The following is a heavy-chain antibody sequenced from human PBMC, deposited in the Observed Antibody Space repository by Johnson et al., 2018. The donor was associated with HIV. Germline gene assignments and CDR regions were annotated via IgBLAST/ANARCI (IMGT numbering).Heavy chain of an antibody. CDR1: GFTFGHYG. CDR3: AKDQGGTVAGAYAFDI. D-gene: IGHD4-23*01. Sequence: QVQLVESGGGVVQPGRSLRLSCAASGFTFGHYGMHWVRQAPGKGLEWVAVVWYDGSYKYYADSVKGRFTISRDNSKNTLYLQMNSLRAEDTAVYYCAKDQGGTVAGAYAFDIWGQGTMVTVSS. CDR2: VWYDGSYK. J-gene: IGHJ3*02. V-gene: IGHV3-33*06.